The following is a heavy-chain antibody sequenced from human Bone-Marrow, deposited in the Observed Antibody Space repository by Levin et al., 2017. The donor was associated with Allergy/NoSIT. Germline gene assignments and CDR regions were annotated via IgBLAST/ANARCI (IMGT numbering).Heavy chain of an antibody. CDR2: VYTTGST. CDR1: GGSVSSANYY. J-gene: IGHJ2*01. V-gene: IGHV4-61*02. D-gene: IGHD5-24*01. CDR3: ARIRYCDLNNCPRHPKWWYFDV. Sequence: SQTLSLTCTVSGGSVSSANYYWGWVRQSAGKGLEWIGRVYTTGSTKDNPSLKSRVTMSIDTSKNQFSLELTSVTAADTAVYYCARIRYCDLNNCPRHPKWWYFDVWGRGTLVTVSS.